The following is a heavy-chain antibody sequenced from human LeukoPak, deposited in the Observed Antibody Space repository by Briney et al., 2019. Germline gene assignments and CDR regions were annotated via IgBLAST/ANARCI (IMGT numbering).Heavy chain of an antibody. CDR1: GFTFSSYA. J-gene: IGHJ6*02. CDR2: ISGNGGST. Sequence: GGSLRLSCAASGFTFSSYAMSWVRQAPGKGLEWVSAISGNGGSTYYADSVKGRFTISRDNAKNSLYLQMNSLRAEDTAVYYCARGLGCSGGSCWTYYYYGMDVWGQGTTVTVSS. V-gene: IGHV3-23*01. CDR3: ARGLGCSGGSCWTYYYYGMDV. D-gene: IGHD2-15*01.